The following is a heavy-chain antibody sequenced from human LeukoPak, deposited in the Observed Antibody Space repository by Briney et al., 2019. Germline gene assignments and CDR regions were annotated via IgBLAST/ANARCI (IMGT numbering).Heavy chain of an antibody. Sequence: SETLSLTCTVSGGPVSDYYWSWIRQSPGKGLEWIGYIYYTGTSYNPSLKSRVTISADTSKNQFSLKLSSVTAADTAVYYCASGPDYYAHQYYFDYWGQGTLVTVSS. J-gene: IGHJ4*02. CDR2: IYYTGT. CDR1: GGPVSDYY. CDR3: ASGPDYYAHQYYFDY. D-gene: IGHD3-10*01. V-gene: IGHV4-59*08.